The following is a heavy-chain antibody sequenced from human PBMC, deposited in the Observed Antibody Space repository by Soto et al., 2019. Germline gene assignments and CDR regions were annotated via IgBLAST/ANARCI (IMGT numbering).Heavy chain of an antibody. D-gene: IGHD3-10*01. CDR2: TIPLFGTT. CDR3: VAELDFGKLSVV. CDR1: GDTFKKSV. J-gene: IGHJ6*02. Sequence: QVQLVQSGVEVKKPGSSVRVSCKASGDTFKKSVISWVRQAPGQGLEWMAGTIPLFGTTDYAQKFQGRLTITTDESTTTAYMEVSRLTSEDTAVYYCVAELDFGKLSVVWGQGTTVIVSS. V-gene: IGHV1-69*01.